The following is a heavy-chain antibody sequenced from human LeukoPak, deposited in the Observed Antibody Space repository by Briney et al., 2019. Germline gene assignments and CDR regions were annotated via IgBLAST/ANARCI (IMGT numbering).Heavy chain of an antibody. CDR2: ISYDGSIK. CDR3: TSDTGDGYTPPDYYYSMDV. D-gene: IGHD5-24*01. Sequence: GGSLSLSCAASGFSFSTNAMHWVRQAPGKGLEWVSVISYDGSIKYYADSVKGRFTISEDNSNNTPYLQKNGMIAEHTAVYYGTSDTGDGYTPPDYYYSMDVWGKGTTVTVSS. CDR1: GFSFSTNA. J-gene: IGHJ6*03. V-gene: IGHV3-30-3*01.